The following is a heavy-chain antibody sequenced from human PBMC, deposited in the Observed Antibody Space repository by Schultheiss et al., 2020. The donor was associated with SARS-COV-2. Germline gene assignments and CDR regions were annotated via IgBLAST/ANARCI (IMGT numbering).Heavy chain of an antibody. CDR2: ISYDGSNK. J-gene: IGHJ4*02. V-gene: IGHV3-30-3*01. CDR3: ARKSGYPV. CDR1: GFTFSSYA. D-gene: IGHD6-13*01. Sequence: GGSLRLSCAASGFTFSSYAMHWVRQAPGKGLEWVAVISYDGSNKYYADSVKGRFTISRDNAKNSLYLQMNSLRAEDTAVYYCARKSGYPVWGQGTLVTVSS.